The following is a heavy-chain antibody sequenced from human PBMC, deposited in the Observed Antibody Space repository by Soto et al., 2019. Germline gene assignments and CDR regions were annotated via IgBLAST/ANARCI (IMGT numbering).Heavy chain of an antibody. CDR1: GFTFSTFS. Sequence: EVQLVESGGGSAQPGGSLRLSCAASGFTFSTFSMNWVRQAPGRGLEWISYISGGGRPISYADSVKGRFTISRDNANNSLYLQMDSLADEDTAVYYCARDLGWAFDSWGQGTLVTVSS. V-gene: IGHV3-48*02. CDR3: ARDLGWAFDS. J-gene: IGHJ4*02. D-gene: IGHD6-19*01. CDR2: ISGGGRPI.